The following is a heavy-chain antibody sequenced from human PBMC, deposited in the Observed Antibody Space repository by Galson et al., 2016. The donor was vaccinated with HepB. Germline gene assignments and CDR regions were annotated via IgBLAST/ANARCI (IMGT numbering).Heavy chain of an antibody. Sequence: PALVKPTQTLTLTCTFSGFSLNTRGMCVSWIRQPPGKALEWLALIDWADERHYTTSLKTRLSISKDTSKNQVVLTLTNMDPEDTGTYYCARSVDTSMIAYFDSWGQGTLVTVSS. CDR2: IDWADER. V-gene: IGHV2-70*01. J-gene: IGHJ4*02. D-gene: IGHD5-18*01. CDR3: ARSVDTSMIAYFDS. CDR1: GFSLNTRGMC.